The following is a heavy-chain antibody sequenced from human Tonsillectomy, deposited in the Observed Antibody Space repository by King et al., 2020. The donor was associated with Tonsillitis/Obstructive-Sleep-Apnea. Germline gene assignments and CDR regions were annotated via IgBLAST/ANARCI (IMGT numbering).Heavy chain of an antibody. CDR3: ARDSRSHYYDTSGYYTFEY. J-gene: IGHJ4*02. D-gene: IGHD3-22*01. CDR2: ISAYNGDT. Sequence: QLVQSGAEVKKPGASVKVSCKASGYTFTTYGISWVRQAPGHGLEWMGWISAYNGDTNYAQKLQDRVTMTTDTSTRTAYMEVRSLRSDDTAVYYCARDSRSHYYDTSGYYTFEYWGQGTLVTVSS. CDR1: GYTFTTYG. V-gene: IGHV1-18*01.